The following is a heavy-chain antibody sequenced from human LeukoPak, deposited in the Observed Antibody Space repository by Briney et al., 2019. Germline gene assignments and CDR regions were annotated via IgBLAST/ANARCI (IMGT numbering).Heavy chain of an antibody. CDR2: ISSSSSHI. D-gene: IGHD3-10*01. CDR3: ASHYYGSGKFEN. CDR1: GFTFSSYS. J-gene: IGHJ4*02. V-gene: IGHV3-21*01. Sequence: GSLRLSCAASGFTFSSYSMNWVRQAPGKGLEWVSSISSSSSHIYYADSVKGRFTISRDNAKNSLYLQMNSLRAEDTAVYYCASHYYGSGKFENWGQGTLVIVSS.